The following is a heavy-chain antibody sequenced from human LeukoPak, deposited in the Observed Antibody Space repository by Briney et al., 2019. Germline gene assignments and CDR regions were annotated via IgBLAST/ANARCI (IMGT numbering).Heavy chain of an antibody. D-gene: IGHD3-22*01. CDR1: GFTFNNHA. CDR3: ASLDYFDSSDYGDY. CDR2: ISGSGGSI. Sequence: GGSLRLSCAASGFTFNNHAMSWVRQAPGKGLEWVSAISGSGGSIYYADSVKGRFTISRDNSKNTLYLQMNSLRAEDTALYYCASLDYFDSSDYGDYWGQGTLVTVSS. V-gene: IGHV3-23*01. J-gene: IGHJ4*02.